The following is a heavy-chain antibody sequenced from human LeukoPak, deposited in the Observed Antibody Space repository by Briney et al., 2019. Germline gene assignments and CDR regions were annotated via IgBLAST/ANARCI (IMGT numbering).Heavy chain of an antibody. CDR1: GGSINNNY. D-gene: IGHD3-10*01. CDR2: IYYSGST. Sequence: SETLSLTCTVSGGSINNNYWTWIRQPPGKGLEYIGYIYYSGSTDYNPSLKSRVQVSLDASKNQFTLKLTSVTAADTALYYCARMYYYARGEAYDYWGQGTLVTVSS. CDR3: ARMYYYARGEAYDY. V-gene: IGHV4-59*01. J-gene: IGHJ4*02.